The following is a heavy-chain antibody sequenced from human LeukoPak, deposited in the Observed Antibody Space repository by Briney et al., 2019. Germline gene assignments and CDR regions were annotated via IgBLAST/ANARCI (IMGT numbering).Heavy chain of an antibody. CDR1: GFTFSRYW. CDR2: IKQDGSGR. J-gene: IGHJ3*02. Sequence: GGSLRLSCAASGFTFSRYWMSWVRQAPGKGLEWVANIKQDGSGRYYVDSVKGRFTISRDNAKNSLYLQMNSLRAEDTAVYYCASDRGALDIWGQGTMVTVSS. D-gene: IGHD3-10*01. CDR3: ASDRGALDI. V-gene: IGHV3-7*04.